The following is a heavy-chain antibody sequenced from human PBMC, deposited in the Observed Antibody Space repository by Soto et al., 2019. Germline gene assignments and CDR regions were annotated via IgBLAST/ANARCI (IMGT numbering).Heavy chain of an antibody. D-gene: IGHD3-10*01. V-gene: IGHV1-18*01. CDR3: ARGGGIPMVRGVTYYFDY. J-gene: IGHJ4*02. CDR1: GYTFSNYG. CDR2: ISAYTGNT. Sequence: QVQLVQSGAEVKEPGTSVKISCKSSGYTFSNYGISWVRQAPGQGLEWMGWISAYTGNTNYAQNLQGRVTMTRDTSTNTAYMELRSLRSEDTAVYYCARGGGIPMVRGVTYYFDYWGQGTLLTVSS.